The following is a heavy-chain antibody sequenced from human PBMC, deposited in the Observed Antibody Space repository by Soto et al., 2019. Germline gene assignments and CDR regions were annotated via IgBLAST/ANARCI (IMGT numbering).Heavy chain of an antibody. CDR3: ATMTTVTTVSGSYYYYGMDV. CDR1: GYTFTSYD. J-gene: IGHJ6*02. D-gene: IGHD4-17*01. CDR2: ISAYNGNT. Sequence: GASVKVSCKASGYTFTSYDINWVRQATGQGLEWMGWISAYNGNTNYAQKLQGRVTMTTDTSTSTAYMELRSLRSDDTAVYYCATMTTVTTVSGSYYYYGMDVWGQGTTVTVSS. V-gene: IGHV1-18*01.